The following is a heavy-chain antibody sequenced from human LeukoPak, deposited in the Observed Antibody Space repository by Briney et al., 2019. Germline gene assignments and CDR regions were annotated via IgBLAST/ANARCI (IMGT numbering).Heavy chain of an antibody. CDR2: INHSGST. CDR1: GGSFSGYY. V-gene: IGHV4-34*01. Sequence: PSETLSLTCAVYGGSFSGYYWSWIRQPPGKGLEWIGEINHSGSTNYNPSLKGRVTISVDTSKNQFSLKLSSVTAADTAVYYCARNKPRTYCSSTSCLYYFDYWGQGTLVTVSS. D-gene: IGHD2-2*01. CDR3: ARNKPRTYCSSTSCLYYFDY. J-gene: IGHJ4*02.